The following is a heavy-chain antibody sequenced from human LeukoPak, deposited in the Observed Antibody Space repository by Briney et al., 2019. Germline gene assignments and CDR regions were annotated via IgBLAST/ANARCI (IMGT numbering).Heavy chain of an antibody. D-gene: IGHD4-17*01. J-gene: IGHJ4*02. Sequence: SVKLSYKASGGTFSSYAISWVRQAPGQGLEWMGGIIPIFGTANYAQKFQGRVTITADESTSTAYMELSSLRSEDTAVYYCARDPDHGALDFWGQGTLVTVSS. V-gene: IGHV1-69*13. CDR1: GGTFSSYA. CDR2: IIPIFGTA. CDR3: ARDPDHGALDF.